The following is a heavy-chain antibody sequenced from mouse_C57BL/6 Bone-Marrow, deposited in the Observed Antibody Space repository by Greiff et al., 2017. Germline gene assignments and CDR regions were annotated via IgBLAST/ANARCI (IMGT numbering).Heavy chain of an antibody. CDR1: GYTFTSYW. CDR3: ARRSDY. CDR2: IDPSDSYT. J-gene: IGHJ2*01. V-gene: IGHV1-59*01. Sequence: QVQLQQPGAELVRPGTSVKLSCKASGYTFTSYWMHWVKQRPGQGLEWIGVIDPSDSYTNYNQKFKGKATLTVDTSSSTAYMQLSSLTSEASAVYYCARRSDYWGQGTTLTVSS.